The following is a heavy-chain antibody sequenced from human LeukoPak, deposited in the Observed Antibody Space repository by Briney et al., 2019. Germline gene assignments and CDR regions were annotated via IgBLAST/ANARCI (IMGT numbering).Heavy chain of an antibody. Sequence: GGSLRLSCAASGFSVNTNYMTWVRQAPGKGLEWVSVLYSGGGAYYADSVKDRFTISRDYSQNTLLLQMNSLRAEDTAVYYCAKDRSQEYLYGMDAWGQGTTVTVFS. J-gene: IGHJ6*02. CDR2: LYSGGGA. CDR3: AKDRSQEYLYGMDA. CDR1: GFSVNTNY. D-gene: IGHD2/OR15-2a*01. V-gene: IGHV3-66*01.